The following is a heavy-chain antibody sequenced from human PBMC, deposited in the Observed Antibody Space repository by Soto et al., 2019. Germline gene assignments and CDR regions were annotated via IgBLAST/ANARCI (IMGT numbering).Heavy chain of an antibody. CDR1: GDSITSDGYS. V-gene: IGHV4-30-2*01. D-gene: IGHD3-22*01. Sequence: SETLSLTCSVSGDSITSDGYSWSCIPQPPRRGLEWIGYIYHTGSASYSPSLKGRVTISVDKSKNQFYLSMNSVTAADTAIYYCARAHYGHSDYYFDSWGQGSLVTVSS. CDR2: IYHTGSA. J-gene: IGHJ4*02. CDR3: ARAHYGHSDYYFDS.